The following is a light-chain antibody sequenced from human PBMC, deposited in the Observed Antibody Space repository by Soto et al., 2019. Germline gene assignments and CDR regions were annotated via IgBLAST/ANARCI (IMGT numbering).Light chain of an antibody. CDR3: QQYNNWPRT. V-gene: IGKV3-15*01. CDR1: QSVDIS. CDR2: GAS. Sequence: VMTQSPATLSVSPVERATLSCRASQSVDISLAWYQQKPGQTPRLLIYGASTRATGIPARFSGSGSGTEFTLTISSLQSEDFAVYYCQQYNNWPRTFGQGTKVDIK. J-gene: IGKJ1*01.